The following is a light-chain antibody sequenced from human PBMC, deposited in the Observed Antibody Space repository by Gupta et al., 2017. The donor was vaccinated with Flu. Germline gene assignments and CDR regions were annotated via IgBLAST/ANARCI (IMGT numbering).Light chain of an antibody. V-gene: IGLV3-21*03. CDR2: DDF. CDR3: QVWDSSSDHPGV. Sequence: KTARITCGGNNIGSKRVHWYQQKPGQAPVLVVHDDFDRPSGVPDRFSGANSGNTATLTISKVEAGDEADYYCQVWDSSSDHPGVFGGGTKLTVL. J-gene: IGLJ2*01. CDR1: NIGSKR.